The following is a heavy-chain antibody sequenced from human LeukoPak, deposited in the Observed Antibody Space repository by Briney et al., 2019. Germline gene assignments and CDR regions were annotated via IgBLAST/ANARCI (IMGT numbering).Heavy chain of an antibody. D-gene: IGHD6-13*01. CDR1: GGSFSGYY. V-gene: IGHV4-34*01. CDR2: INHSGST. Sequence: PSETLSLTCAVYGGSFSGYYWSWIRQPPGKGLEWIGEINHSGSTNYNPSLKSRVTISVDTSKNQFSLKLSSVTAADTAVYYCARGLSVAAAGNYYYYYGMDVWGQGTTVTVSS. CDR3: ARGLSVAAAGNYYYYYGMDV. J-gene: IGHJ6*02.